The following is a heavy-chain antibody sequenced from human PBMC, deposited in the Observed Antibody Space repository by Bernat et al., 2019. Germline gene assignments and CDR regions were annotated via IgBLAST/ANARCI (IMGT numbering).Heavy chain of an antibody. V-gene: IGHV4-39*01. CDR1: GCSISSSSYY. CDR2: IYYSGSS. D-gene: IGHD6-13*01. J-gene: IGHJ4*02. Sequence: QLQLQESGPGLVKPSETLSLTCTVSGCSISSSSYYWGWIRQPPGKGLEWIGRIYYSGSSYYNPSLKSRVTISVDTSKNQFSLKLRSVTAADTAVYYCASGTAAGRQYYFDYWGQGTLVTVSS. CDR3: ASGTAAGRQYYFDY.